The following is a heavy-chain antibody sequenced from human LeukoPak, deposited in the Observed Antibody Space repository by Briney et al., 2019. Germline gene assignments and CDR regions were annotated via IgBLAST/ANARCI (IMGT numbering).Heavy chain of an antibody. CDR2: IYYSGST. CDR1: GGSISSGDYY. V-gene: IGHV4-61*03. CDR3: TRGAGWLIDY. Sequence: SETLSLTCTVSGGSISSGDYYWSWIRQPPGKGLEWIGYIYYSGSTNYNPSLKSRVTISADTSKNHFSLKPNSVTTADTAVYYCTRGAGWLIDYWGQGILVTVSS. D-gene: IGHD3-16*01. J-gene: IGHJ4*02.